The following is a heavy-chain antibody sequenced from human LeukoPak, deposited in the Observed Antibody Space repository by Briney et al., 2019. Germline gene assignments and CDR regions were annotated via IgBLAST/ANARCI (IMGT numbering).Heavy chain of an antibody. D-gene: IGHD6-13*01. CDR2: IYPGDSDT. Sequence: GESLKISCKGSGYTFTSYWIGWVRQMPGKGLEWMGIIYPGDSDTRYSPSFQGQVTISADKSISTAYLQWSSLKASDTAMYYCARLLRNIAAAVYYFDYWGQGTLVTVSS. CDR1: GYTFTSYW. CDR3: ARLLRNIAAAVYYFDY. J-gene: IGHJ4*02. V-gene: IGHV5-51*01.